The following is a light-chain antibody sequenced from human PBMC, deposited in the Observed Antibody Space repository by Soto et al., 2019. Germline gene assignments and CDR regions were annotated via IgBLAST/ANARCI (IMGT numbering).Light chain of an antibody. Sequence: QAVVTQEPSFSVSPGRTVTLTCGLSSGSVSTTYYPSWYQQTPGQAPRTLIYNTNIRSSGVPDRFSGSILGNKAALTITGAQADDESDYYCVLYMGSGIWVFGGGTNLTVL. CDR2: NTN. CDR1: SGSVSTTYY. J-gene: IGLJ3*02. V-gene: IGLV8-61*01. CDR3: VLYMGSGIWV.